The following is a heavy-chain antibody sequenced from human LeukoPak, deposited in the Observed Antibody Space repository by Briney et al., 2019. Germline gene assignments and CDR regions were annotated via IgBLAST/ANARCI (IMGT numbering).Heavy chain of an antibody. V-gene: IGHV3-74*01. CDR1: GSTFSSYW. J-gene: IGHJ5*02. CDR2: INSDGSST. CDR3: ARDGWQQLVHRFDP. D-gene: IGHD6-13*01. Sequence: GGSLRLSCAASGSTFSSYWMSWVRQVPGKGLVWVSRINSDGSSTSYADSVKGRFTISRDNAKNTLYLQMNSLRVEDTAVYYCARDGWQQLVHRFDPWGQGTLVTVSS.